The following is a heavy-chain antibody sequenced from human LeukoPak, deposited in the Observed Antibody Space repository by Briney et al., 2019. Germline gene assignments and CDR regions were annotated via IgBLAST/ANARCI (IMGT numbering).Heavy chain of an antibody. CDR3: ARDYGDGYNLPGY. D-gene: IGHD5-24*01. V-gene: IGHV3-21*01. J-gene: IGHJ4*02. CDR1: GFTFSSCS. Sequence: GGSLRLSCAASGFTFSSCSMNWVRQAPGTGLEWVSSISSSHSYIYYADSVKGRFTISRDNAKNSLYLQMNSLRAEDTAVYYCARDYGDGYNLPGYWGQGTLVTVSS. CDR2: ISSSHSYI.